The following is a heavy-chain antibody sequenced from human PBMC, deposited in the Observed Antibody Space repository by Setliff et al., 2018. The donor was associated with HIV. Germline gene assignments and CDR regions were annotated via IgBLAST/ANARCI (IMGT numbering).Heavy chain of an antibody. CDR2: INAGDDNT. J-gene: IGHJ4*02. V-gene: IGHV1-3*01. CDR1: GYTFSTNA. CDR3: ARGSCSGCYLSDY. Sequence: GASVKVSCKAFGYTFSTNAIHWVRQAPGQRLEWMGYINAGDDNTRYSGKFQGRVTFTRDTSANTAYMELSSLRSEDTAVYYCARGSCSGCYLSDYWGLGTLVTVSS. D-gene: IGHD6-19*01.